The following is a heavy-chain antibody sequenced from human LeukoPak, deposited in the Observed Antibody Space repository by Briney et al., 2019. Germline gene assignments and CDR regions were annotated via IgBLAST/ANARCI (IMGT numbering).Heavy chain of an antibody. D-gene: IGHD3-22*01. CDR3: ARGGGSSGSHRRPFDW. CDR2: INSAGST. J-gene: IGHJ4*02. CDR1: GFTVSNNY. Sequence: GGSLRLSCTASGFTVSNNYMSWVRQVPGKGLEWVSIINSAGSTYYADSVKGRLTISRDNSKNTLFLQMNSLRAEDTAVYYCARGGGSSGSHRRPFDWWGQGTLVTVSS. V-gene: IGHV3-53*01.